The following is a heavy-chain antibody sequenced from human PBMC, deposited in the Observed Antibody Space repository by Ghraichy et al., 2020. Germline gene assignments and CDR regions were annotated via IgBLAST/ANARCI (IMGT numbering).Heavy chain of an antibody. V-gene: IGHV3-48*02. CDR1: GFTFSTYS. Sequence: GESLNISCVASGFTFSTYSMNWVRQAPGKRLEWVSYISISSRSGNNMKYADSVKGRFTVSRDNAKNSLYLQMNSLREEDTAMYYCARGGDCSTTSCYFGYNWFDPWGQGTLVTVSS. D-gene: IGHD2-2*01. CDR3: ARGGDCSTTSCYFGYNWFDP. CDR2: ISISSRSGNNM. J-gene: IGHJ5*02.